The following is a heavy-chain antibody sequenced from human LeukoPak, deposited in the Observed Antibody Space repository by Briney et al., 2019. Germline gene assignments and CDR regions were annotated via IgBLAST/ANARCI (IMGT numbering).Heavy chain of an antibody. CDR2: ISWDGGST. Sequence: GGSLRLSCAASGFTFDDYTMHWLRQAPGKGLEGVSLISWDGGSTYYADSVKGRFTISRDNSKNSLYLQMNSLRTEDTALYYCAKDRGTREGDFWSGYYDYWGQGTLVTVSS. J-gene: IGHJ4*02. CDR3: AKDRGTREGDFWSGYYDY. D-gene: IGHD3-3*01. V-gene: IGHV3-43*01. CDR1: GFTFDDYT.